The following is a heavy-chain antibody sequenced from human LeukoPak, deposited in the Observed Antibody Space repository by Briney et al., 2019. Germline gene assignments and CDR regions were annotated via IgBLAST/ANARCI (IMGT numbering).Heavy chain of an antibody. D-gene: IGHD6-13*01. Sequence: SETLSLTCAVYGGSFSGYYWSWIRQPPGKGLEWIGEIILGGSTTYNPSLKSRVTISVDTSKNQFSLKLSSVTAADTAVYYCARRRYSSSATTVYYYYYMDVWGKGTTVTVSS. CDR2: IILGGST. J-gene: IGHJ6*03. CDR1: GGSFSGYY. CDR3: ARRRYSSSATTVYYYYYMDV. V-gene: IGHV4-34*12.